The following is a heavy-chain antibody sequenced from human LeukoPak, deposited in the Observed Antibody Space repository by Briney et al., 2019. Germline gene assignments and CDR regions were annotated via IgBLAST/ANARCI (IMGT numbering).Heavy chain of an antibody. CDR2: IYYSGST. D-gene: IGHD2-15*01. CDR1: GGSVSSGSYY. V-gene: IGHV4-61*01. CDR3: ARESEYCSGGSCPALDY. Sequence: SETLSLTCTVSGGSVSSGSYYWSWIRQPPGKGLEWIGCIYYSGSTNYNPSLKSRVTISVDTSKNQFSLKLSSVTAADTAVYYCARESEYCSGGSCPALDYWGQGTLVTVPS. J-gene: IGHJ4*02.